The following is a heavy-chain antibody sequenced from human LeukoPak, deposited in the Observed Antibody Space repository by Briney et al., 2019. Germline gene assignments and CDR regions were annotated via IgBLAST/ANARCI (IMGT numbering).Heavy chain of an antibody. CDR1: GYTFTGYY. D-gene: IGHD3-22*01. CDR2: INPNSGGT. CDR3: ARGLYYYDSSGYYGY. Sequence: VASVKVSCKASGYTFTGYYMHWVRQAPGQGLEWMGWINPNSGGTNYAQKFQGRVTMTRDTSISTAYMELSRLRSDDTAVYYCARGLYYYDSSGYYGYWGQGTLVTLSS. V-gene: IGHV1-2*02. J-gene: IGHJ4*02.